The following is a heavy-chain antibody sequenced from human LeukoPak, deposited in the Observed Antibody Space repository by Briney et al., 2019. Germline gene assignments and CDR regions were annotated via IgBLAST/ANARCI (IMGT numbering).Heavy chain of an antibody. D-gene: IGHD3-16*01. CDR3: VKGYWGSMVGY. CDR2: ISSNGGST. Sequence: GGSLRLSCSASGFTSSSYAMHWVRQAPGKGLEYVSAISSNGGSTYYADSEKGRFTISRDNSKNTLYLQMSSLRAEDTAVYYCVKGYWGSMVGYWGQGTLVTVSS. V-gene: IGHV3-64D*09. CDR1: GFTSSSYA. J-gene: IGHJ4*02.